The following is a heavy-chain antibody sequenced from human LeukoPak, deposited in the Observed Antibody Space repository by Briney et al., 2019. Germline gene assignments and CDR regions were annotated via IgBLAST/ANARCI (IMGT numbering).Heavy chain of an antibody. CDR1: GGSISSGGYY. J-gene: IGHJ4*02. CDR2: IYYSGST. CDR3: AREAYCGGDCYYFDY. V-gene: IGHV4-31*03. D-gene: IGHD2-21*02. Sequence: PSETLSLTGTVSGGSISSGGYYWSWIRQHPGKGLEWIGYIYYSGSTYYNPSLKSRVTISVDTSKNQFSLKLSSVTAADTAVYYCAREAYCGGDCYYFDYWGQGTLVTVSS.